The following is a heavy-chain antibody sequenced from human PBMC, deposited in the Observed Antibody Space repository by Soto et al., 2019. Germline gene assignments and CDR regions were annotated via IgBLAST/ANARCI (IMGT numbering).Heavy chain of an antibody. CDR2: IKSKTDGGTT. J-gene: IGHJ6*02. V-gene: IGHV3-15*01. CDR3: TTPPVSYYYGMDV. CDR1: GFTFSNAW. Sequence: PVGSLRLSCAASGFTFSNAWMSWVRQAPGKGLEWVGRIKSKTDGGTTDYAAPVKGRFTISRDDSKNTLHLQMNSLKTEDTAVYYCTTPPVSYYYGMDVWGQGTTVTVSS.